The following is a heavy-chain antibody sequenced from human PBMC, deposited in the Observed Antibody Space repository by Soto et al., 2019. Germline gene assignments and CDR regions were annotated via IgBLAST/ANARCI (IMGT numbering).Heavy chain of an antibody. CDR2: ISSSSSTI. V-gene: IGHV3-48*02. J-gene: IGHJ4*02. Sequence: EVQLVESGGGLVQPGGSLRLSCAASGFTFSSYSMNWVRQAPGKGLEWVSYISSSSSTIYYADSVKGRFTISRDNAKNSLYLQMNSLRDEDTAVYYCARGRYGSGSYFFVYWGQGTLVTVSS. CDR1: GFTFSSYS. D-gene: IGHD3-10*01. CDR3: ARGRYGSGSYFFVY.